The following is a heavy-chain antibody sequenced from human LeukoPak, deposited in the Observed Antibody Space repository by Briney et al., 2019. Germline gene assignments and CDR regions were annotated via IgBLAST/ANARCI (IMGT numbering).Heavy chain of an antibody. J-gene: IGHJ4*02. CDR2: ITSTSRDK. CDR3: ARDLSNYFLHYIDF. CDR1: GFSFSDYN. D-gene: IGHD4-11*01. V-gene: IGHV3-21*01. Sequence: GGSLRLSCVTSGFSFSDYNMNWVRQAPGRGLEWVSSITSTSRDKSYADSVRGRFTISRDNAKTSLFLQMDTLGAEDTAVYYCARDLSNYFLHYIDFWRQGTLVTVSS.